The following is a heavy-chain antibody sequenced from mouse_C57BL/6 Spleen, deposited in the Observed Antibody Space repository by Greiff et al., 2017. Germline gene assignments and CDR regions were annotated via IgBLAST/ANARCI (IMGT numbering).Heavy chain of an antibody. CDR1: GFTFSDYG. CDR3: ARGYGNYWYFDV. V-gene: IGHV5-17*01. CDR2: ISSGSSTI. D-gene: IGHD2-10*02. Sequence: EVKLVESGGGLVKPGGSLKLSCAASGFTFSDYGMHWVRQAPEKGLEWVAYISSGSSTIYYADTVKGRFTISRDNAKNTLFLQMTSLRSEDTAMYYCARGYGNYWYFDVWGTGTTVTVSS. J-gene: IGHJ1*03.